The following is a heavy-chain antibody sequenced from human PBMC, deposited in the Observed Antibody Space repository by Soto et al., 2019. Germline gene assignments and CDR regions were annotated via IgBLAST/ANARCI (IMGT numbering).Heavy chain of an antibody. CDR3: ARHLPDYGDYLR. Sequence: EVQLVESGGALVPPGGSLRLSCAVSGSTVRSNHMSWVRQPPGKARECVSVIYGDGPTYYADSVKGRFTVSRDNSNTTVYLQRNTLRADDTAIYYCARHLPDYGDYLRWGQRTMFAVSS. D-gene: IGHD4-17*01. V-gene: IGHV3-66*04. J-gene: IGHJ4*02. CDR2: IYGDGPT. CDR1: GSTVRSNH.